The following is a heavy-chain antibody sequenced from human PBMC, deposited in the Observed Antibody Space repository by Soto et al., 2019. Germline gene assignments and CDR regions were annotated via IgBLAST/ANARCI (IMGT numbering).Heavy chain of an antibody. CDR2: IYYSGST. Sequence: ASETLSLTCTVSGGSISSGGYYWSWIRQHPGKGLEWIGYIYYSGSTYYNPSLKSRVTISVDTSKNQFSLNLTSVTAADTAVYYCARLGGYYQAFDQWGQGSLVTVLL. D-gene: IGHD3-22*01. J-gene: IGHJ4*02. CDR3: ARLGGYYQAFDQ. CDR1: GGSISSGGYY. V-gene: IGHV4-61*08.